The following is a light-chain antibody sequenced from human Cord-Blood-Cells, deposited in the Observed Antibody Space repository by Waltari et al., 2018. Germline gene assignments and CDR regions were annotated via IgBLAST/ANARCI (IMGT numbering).Light chain of an antibody. CDR3: QQSYSTPFT. V-gene: IGKV1-39*01. CDR1: QSISSY. J-gene: IGKJ3*01. Sequence: QMRQSLSPLYPSVGGTVTITCRASQSISSYLNWYPQKPGKAPKLLIYAASSLQSGVPSRFSGSGSGTDFTLTISSLQPEDFATYYCQQSYSTPFTFGPGTKVDIK. CDR2: AAS.